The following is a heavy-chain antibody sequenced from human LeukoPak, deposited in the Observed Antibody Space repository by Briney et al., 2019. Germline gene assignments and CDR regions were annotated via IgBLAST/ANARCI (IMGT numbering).Heavy chain of an antibody. CDR1: GGSISSYY. J-gene: IGHJ3*02. CDR2: MYYTGNT. V-gene: IGHV4-59*01. Sequence: SETLSLTCTVSGGSISSYYWSWIRQPPGKGLEWIGYMYYTGNTNYNPSLKSRVTISVDTSKNQFSLKLSSVTAADTAVYYCARVVESITMIFAFDIWGQGTMVTVSS. D-gene: IGHD3-22*01. CDR3: ARVVESITMIFAFDI.